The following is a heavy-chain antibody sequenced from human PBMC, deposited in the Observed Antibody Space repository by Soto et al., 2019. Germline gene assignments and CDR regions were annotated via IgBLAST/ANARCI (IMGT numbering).Heavy chain of an antibody. CDR1: GGSISSGGYY. CDR3: AKLTYYYASSGPVDYGMEV. Sequence: PSETLSLICTVSGGSISSGGYYWTWIRQHPGMGLEWIGYIYYSGTTYYNPSLKSRVTISVDTSKNQFSLKLNSVTAADTAVYFCAKLTYYYASSGPVDYGMEVWGQGTTVTVSS. V-gene: IGHV4-31*03. CDR2: IYYSGTT. J-gene: IGHJ6*02. D-gene: IGHD3-22*01.